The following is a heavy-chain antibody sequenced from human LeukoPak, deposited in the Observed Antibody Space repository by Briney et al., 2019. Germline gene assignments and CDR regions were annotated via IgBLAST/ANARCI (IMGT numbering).Heavy chain of an antibody. J-gene: IGHJ4*02. CDR2: IYYSGST. V-gene: IGHV4-59*08. Sequence: PSETLSLTCTVSGGSISSYYWSWIRQPPGKGLEWIGYIYYSGSTKYNPSLKSRVTISVDTSKNQFSLKLSSVTAADTAVYYCARRAVAGSFDYWGQGTLVTVSS. D-gene: IGHD6-19*01. CDR3: ARRAVAGSFDY. CDR1: GGSISSYY.